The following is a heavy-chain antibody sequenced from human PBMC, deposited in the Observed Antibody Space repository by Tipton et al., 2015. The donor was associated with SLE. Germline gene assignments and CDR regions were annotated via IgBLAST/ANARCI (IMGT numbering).Heavy chain of an antibody. CDR2: ISNNGGT. CDR1: GGSISSYY. V-gene: IGHV4-59*12. CDR3: ARDYKVTNPDQENFQY. D-gene: IGHD4-17*01. J-gene: IGHJ1*01. Sequence: TLSLTCTVSGGSISSYYWSWIRQPPGKGLEWIGYISNNGGTNYNPSLKSRVTISVDRSKNQFSLKMNSVTAADTAVYYCARDYKVTNPDQENFQYWGQGTLITVSS.